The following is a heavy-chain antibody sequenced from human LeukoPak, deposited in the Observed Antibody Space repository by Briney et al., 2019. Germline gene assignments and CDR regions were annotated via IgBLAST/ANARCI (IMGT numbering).Heavy chain of an antibody. D-gene: IGHD3-9*01. CDR2: IWYDGSNK. CDR1: GFTFSSYG. CDR3: ARGAYYDILTGLDY. J-gene: IGHJ4*02. V-gene: IGHV3-33*01. Sequence: GGSLRLSCAASGFTFSSYGMHWVRQAPGKGLEWVAVIWYDGSNKYYADSVKGRFTISRDNSKDTLYLQMNSLRAEDTAVYYCARGAYYDILTGLDYRGQGTLVTVSS.